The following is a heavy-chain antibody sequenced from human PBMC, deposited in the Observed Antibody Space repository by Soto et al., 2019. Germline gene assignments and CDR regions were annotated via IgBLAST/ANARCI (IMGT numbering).Heavy chain of an antibody. CDR2: INHSGST. D-gene: IGHD6-6*01. V-gene: IGHV4-34*01. CDR1: GGSFSGYY. CDR3: ARGRLTSIAARPRYYYYGMDV. J-gene: IGHJ6*02. Sequence: QVQLQQWGAGLLKPSETLSLTCAVYGGSFSGYYWSWIRQPPGKGLEWIGEINHSGSTNYNPSLKSRVTISVDTSKNQFSLKLSSVTAADTAVYYCARGRLTSIAARPRYYYYGMDVWGQGTTVTVSS.